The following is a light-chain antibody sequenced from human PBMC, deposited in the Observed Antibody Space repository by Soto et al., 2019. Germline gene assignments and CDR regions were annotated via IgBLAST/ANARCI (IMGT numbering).Light chain of an antibody. CDR3: SSYTIGSTYV. J-gene: IGLJ1*01. CDR1: SGDVGGYYY. Sequence: QSALTQPASVSGSPGQSITISCTGTSGDVGGYYYVSWYQQLPGKAPKLMISEVSNRPSGVSNRFSGSKSGNTASLTISGLQAEDEGDYYCSSYTIGSTYVFGSGTKVTVL. CDR2: EVS. V-gene: IGLV2-14*01.